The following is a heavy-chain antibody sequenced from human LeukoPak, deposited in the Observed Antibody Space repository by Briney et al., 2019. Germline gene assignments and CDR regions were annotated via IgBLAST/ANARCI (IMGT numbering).Heavy chain of an antibody. V-gene: IGHV1-2*02. CDR3: ARSYDFWSGPPFDP. Sequence: ASVKVSCKASGYTFTGHYMHWVRQAPGQGLEWMGWINPNSGGTKYAPKFQGRVTLTRDTSISTAYMELSRLRCDDTAVYYCARSYDFWSGPPFDPWGQGTLVTVSS. CDR2: INPNSGGT. CDR1: GYTFTGHY. D-gene: IGHD3-3*01. J-gene: IGHJ5*02.